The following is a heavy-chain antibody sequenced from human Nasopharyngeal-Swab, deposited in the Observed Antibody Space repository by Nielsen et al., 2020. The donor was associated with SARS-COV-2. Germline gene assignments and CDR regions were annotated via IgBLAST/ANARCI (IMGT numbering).Heavy chain of an antibody. CDR1: GFTFRNYA. V-gene: IGHV3-23*01. Sequence: GESLKISCAASGFTFRNYAMSWVRQAPGKGLEWISAISGLGGSTYYADSVKGRFTISRDNSKNTLYLQMNSLRAEDTAVYFCARTTVITDPGDYWGQGTLVTVSS. J-gene: IGHJ4*02. CDR2: ISGLGGST. D-gene: IGHD4-17*01. CDR3: ARTTVITDPGDY.